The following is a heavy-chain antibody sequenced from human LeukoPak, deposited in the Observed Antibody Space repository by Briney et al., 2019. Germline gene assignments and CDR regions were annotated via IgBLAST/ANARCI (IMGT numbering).Heavy chain of an antibody. D-gene: IGHD1-26*01. CDR3: ARFPIYSGSYFDS. V-gene: IGHV3-23*01. J-gene: IGHJ4*03. CDR1: GFPFSDHA. Sequence: GGSLRLSCAASGFPFSDHAMSWVRQAPGKGLEWVSAVSANGAATYYTDSVKGRFTISRDNSKSTLYLQVNSLRAEDAAIYYCARFPIYSGSYFDSWGQGTLVTVSS. CDR2: VSANGAAT.